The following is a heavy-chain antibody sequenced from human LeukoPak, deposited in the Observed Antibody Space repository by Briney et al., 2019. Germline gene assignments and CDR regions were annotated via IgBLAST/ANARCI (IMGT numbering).Heavy chain of an antibody. CDR1: GVSVSSGSYF. CDR2: IYYSGST. J-gene: IGHJ6*02. CDR3: ARSLRSLRHYYDSSGYYSYYYYGMDV. Sequence: SETLSLTCTVSGVSVSSGSYFWSWIRQPPGEGPQWIGYIYYSGSTNYNPSLKSRVTISVDTSKNQFSLKLSSVTAADTAVYYCARSLRSLRHYYDSSGYYSYYYYGMDVWGQGTTVTVFS. D-gene: IGHD3-22*01. V-gene: IGHV4-61*01.